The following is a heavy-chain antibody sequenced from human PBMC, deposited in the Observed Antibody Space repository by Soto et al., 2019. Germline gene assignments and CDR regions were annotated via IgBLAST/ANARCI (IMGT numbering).Heavy chain of an antibody. Sequence: PSETLSLTCTVSGASISSYYWTWIRQPPGKGLEWIGYIYYSGSTNYNPSLKSRVTISVDTSKNQFSLKLSSVTAADTAVYYCARVRYDVLTGYYMHDYWGQGTLVTVSS. D-gene: IGHD3-9*01. CDR1: GASISSYY. V-gene: IGHV4-59*01. J-gene: IGHJ4*02. CDR3: ARVRYDVLTGYYMHDY. CDR2: IYYSGST.